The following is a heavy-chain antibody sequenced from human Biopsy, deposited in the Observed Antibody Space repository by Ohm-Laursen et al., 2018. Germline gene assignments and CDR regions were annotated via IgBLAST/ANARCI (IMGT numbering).Heavy chain of an antibody. Sequence: SDTLSLTCTVSGGSLSSYYWSWIRQPAGKGLEWIGRIYSSGSTNYNPSLKSRVTLSMDTSKRQYSLKLSFVTAADPAVYYWARWTPEYDSSRYYLDAFDIWGQGSKVTVSS. CDR2: IYSSGST. V-gene: IGHV4-4*07. J-gene: IGHJ3*02. D-gene: IGHD3-22*01. CDR1: GGSLSSYY. CDR3: ARWTPEYDSSRYYLDAFDI.